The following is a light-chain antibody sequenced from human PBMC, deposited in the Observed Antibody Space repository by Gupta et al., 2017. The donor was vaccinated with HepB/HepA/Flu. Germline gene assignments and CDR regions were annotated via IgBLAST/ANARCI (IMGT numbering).Light chain of an antibody. CDR1: NSNIGNNY. J-gene: IGLJ2*01. V-gene: IGLV1-51*01. Sequence: QPPSVSAAPGQKVTISCSASNSNIGNNYVSWYQQLPGTAPKLLIYDNNKRPSGIPDRFSGSKSGTSATLGITGLQTGDEADYYCGTWDSRLSVVVFGGGTKLTVL. CDR2: DNN. CDR3: GTWDSRLSVVV.